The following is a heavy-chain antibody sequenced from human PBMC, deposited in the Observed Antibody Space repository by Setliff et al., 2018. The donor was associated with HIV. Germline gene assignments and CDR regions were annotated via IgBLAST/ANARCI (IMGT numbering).Heavy chain of an antibody. V-gene: IGHV3-9*01. Sequence: GGSLRLSCVGSGFTFDDYAMHWVRQAPGKGLEWVSGISWNSGSIGYADSVKGRFTIARDNSKNTVLLEMRSLRVDDTAVYFCAKVSGYNIWSGSYYFDSWGHGILVTVSS. CDR2: ISWNSGSI. J-gene: IGHJ4*01. CDR3: AKVSGYNIWSGSYYFDS. CDR1: GFTFDDYA. D-gene: IGHD3-3*01.